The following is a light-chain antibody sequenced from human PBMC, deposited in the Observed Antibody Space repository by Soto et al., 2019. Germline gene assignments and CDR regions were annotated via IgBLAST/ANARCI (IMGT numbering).Light chain of an antibody. V-gene: IGLV2-14*01. J-gene: IGLJ2*01. CDR2: DVT. Sequence: QSALTQPASVSGSPGQSITISCTGSSSDVGGYNYVSWYQQHPGKAPKLMIYDVTNRPSGVSNRFSVSKSGNTASLTISGLQTEDEAVYYCSSYTNTKAVVFGGGTKLTVL. CDR1: SSDVGGYNY. CDR3: SSYTNTKAVV.